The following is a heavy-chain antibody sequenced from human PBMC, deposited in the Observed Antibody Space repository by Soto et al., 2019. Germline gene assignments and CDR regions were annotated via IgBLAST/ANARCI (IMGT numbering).Heavy chain of an antibody. D-gene: IGHD3-10*01. CDR2: LRGSGGST. CDR3: AKWGGSGCYYSGGYFDF. V-gene: IGHV3-23*01. J-gene: IGHJ4*02. Sequence: GGSLRLSSAASGFTFSDYAMSWVLQAPGKGLEWVSVLRGSGGSTHYTDSVKGRFTISRDNTKNTVYLQMNSLRAEDTAVYYCAKWGGSGCYYSGGYFDFWGRGILVTVSS. CDR1: GFTFSDYA.